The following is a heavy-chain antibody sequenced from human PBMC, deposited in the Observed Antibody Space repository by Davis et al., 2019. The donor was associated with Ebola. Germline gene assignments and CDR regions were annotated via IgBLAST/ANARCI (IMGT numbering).Heavy chain of an antibody. V-gene: IGHV4-4*02. D-gene: IGHD2-2*01. Sequence: PSETLSLTCAASGGTISSSNWWTWVRQPPGKGLEWIGEIFHLGSTQYNPSLKSRITISVDKSKNKYSLTLTSVTAADTAMYYCVRGGYCTTMRCYGYYVYGMDVWGQGTPVTVSS. CDR2: IFHLGST. J-gene: IGHJ6*02. CDR3: VRGGYCTTMRCYGYYVYGMDV. CDR1: GGTISSSNW.